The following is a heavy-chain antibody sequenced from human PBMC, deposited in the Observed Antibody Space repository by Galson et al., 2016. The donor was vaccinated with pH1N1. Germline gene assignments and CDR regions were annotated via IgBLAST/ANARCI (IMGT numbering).Heavy chain of an antibody. CDR1: GYTFTDYY. CDR3: ARVEYRNGYYYMDV. Sequence: SVKVSCKASGYTFTDYYIHWVRQAPGQGLEWMGWINPNSGGTDYAQKFQGRVTMTRDTSISTGYMELSRLRSDDTAVYSGARVEYRNGYYYMDVLGKGTTVTVSS. CDR2: INPNSGGT. J-gene: IGHJ6*03. D-gene: IGHD5-18*01. V-gene: IGHV1-2*02.